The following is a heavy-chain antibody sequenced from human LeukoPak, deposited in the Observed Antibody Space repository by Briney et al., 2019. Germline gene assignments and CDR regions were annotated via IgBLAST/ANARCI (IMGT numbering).Heavy chain of an antibody. CDR2: INSDGSST. D-gene: IGHD3-22*01. CDR3: ARMGLYDSSGWPEHFDY. J-gene: IGHJ4*02. Sequence: PGGSLRLSCAASGFTFSSYWMHWVRQAPGKGLVWVSRINSDGSSTSYADSVKGRFTISRDNAKNTLYLQMNSLRAEDTAVYYCARMGLYDSSGWPEHFDYWGQGTLVTVSS. V-gene: IGHV3-74*01. CDR1: GFTFSSYW.